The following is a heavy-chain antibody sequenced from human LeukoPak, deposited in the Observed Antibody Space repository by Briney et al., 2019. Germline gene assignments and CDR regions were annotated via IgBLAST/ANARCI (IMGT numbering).Heavy chain of an antibody. J-gene: IGHJ5*02. CDR1: GGSISSSNW. D-gene: IGHD3-22*01. Sequence: SETLSLTCAVSGGSISSSNWWSWVRQPPGKGLEWIGEIYHSGSTNYNPSLKSRVTIPVDKSKNQFSLKLSSVTAADTAVYYCSRTRAGLLRPKNWFDPWGQGTLVTVSS. V-gene: IGHV4-4*02. CDR3: SRTRAGLLRPKNWFDP. CDR2: IYHSGST.